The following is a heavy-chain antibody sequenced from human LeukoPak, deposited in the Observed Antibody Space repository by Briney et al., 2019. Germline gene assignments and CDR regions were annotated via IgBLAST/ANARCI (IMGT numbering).Heavy chain of an antibody. Sequence: ASVKVSCKAPGYTFTGYSIHWVRQAPGQGLEWMGWMNPNSGNTGYAQKFQGRVTMTRNTSISTAYMELSSLRSEDTAAYYCARVATMVRGVIGYWGQGTLVTVSS. V-gene: IGHV1-8*02. CDR1: GYTFTGYS. CDR3: ARVATMVRGVIGY. CDR2: MNPNSGNT. D-gene: IGHD3-10*01. J-gene: IGHJ4*02.